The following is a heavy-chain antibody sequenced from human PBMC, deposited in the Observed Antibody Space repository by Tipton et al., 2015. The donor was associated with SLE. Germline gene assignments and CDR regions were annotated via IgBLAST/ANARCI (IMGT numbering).Heavy chain of an antibody. V-gene: IGHV4-59*11. J-gene: IGHJ4*02. CDR1: GGSISSHY. D-gene: IGHD3-10*01. CDR2: IYYSGST. CDR3: ARGIYGSGSSYLDY. Sequence: LSLTCTVSGGSISSHYWSWIRQPPGKGLEWIGYIYYSGSTNYNPSLKSRVTISVDTSKNQFSLKLSSVTAADTAVYYCARGIYGSGSSYLDYWGQGTLVTVSS.